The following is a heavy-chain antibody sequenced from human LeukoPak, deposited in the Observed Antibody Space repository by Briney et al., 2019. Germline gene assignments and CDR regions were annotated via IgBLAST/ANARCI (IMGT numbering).Heavy chain of an antibody. CDR1: GYSFTSYW. CDR2: IYPGDSGT. J-gene: IGHJ4*02. CDR3: ARRFCSSTSCYLTPFDY. V-gene: IGHV5-51*01. D-gene: IGHD2-2*01. Sequence: GESLKISCKGSGYSFTSYWVGWVRQLPGKGLEWMGIIYPGDSGTRYSPSFQGQVTISADKSISTAYLQWSSLKASDTAMYYCARRFCSSTSCYLTPFDYWGQGTLVTVSS.